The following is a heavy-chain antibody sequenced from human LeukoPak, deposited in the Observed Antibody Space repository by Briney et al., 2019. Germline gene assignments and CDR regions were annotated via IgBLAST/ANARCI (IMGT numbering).Heavy chain of an antibody. Sequence: ASVKVSCKASGYTFTSYGISWVRQAPGQGLEWMGWISAYNGNTNYAQKLQGRVTMTTDTSTSTAYMELRSLRSDDTAVYYCARERSSGWYYLGNWFDPWGQGTLVTVSS. CDR1: GYTFTSYG. V-gene: IGHV1-18*01. J-gene: IGHJ5*02. CDR2: ISAYNGNT. D-gene: IGHD6-19*01. CDR3: ARERSSGWYYLGNWFDP.